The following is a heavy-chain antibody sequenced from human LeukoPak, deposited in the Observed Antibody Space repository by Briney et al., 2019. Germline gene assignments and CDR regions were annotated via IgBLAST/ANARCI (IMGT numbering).Heavy chain of an antibody. V-gene: IGHV4-59*01. CDR1: GGSISSYY. J-gene: IGHJ4*02. D-gene: IGHD3-3*01. Sequence: SETLSLTCTVSGGSISSYYWSWIRQSPGKGLEWIGYIYYSGSTNYNPSLKSRVTISVDTSKNQFSLKLSSVTAADTAVYYCARVMDYDFWSGYYTGYFDYWGQGTLVTVSS. CDR3: ARVMDYDFWSGYYTGYFDY. CDR2: IYYSGST.